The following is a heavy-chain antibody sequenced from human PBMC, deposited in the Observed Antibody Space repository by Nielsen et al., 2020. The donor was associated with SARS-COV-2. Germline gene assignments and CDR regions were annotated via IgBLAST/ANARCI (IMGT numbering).Heavy chain of an antibody. J-gene: IGHJ6*02. D-gene: IGHD4-23*01. Sequence: GGSLRLSCAASGFTFSSYGMHWVRQAPGKGLEWVAVIWYDGSNKYYADSVKGRFTISRDNSKNTLYLQMNSLRAEDTAVYYCARGNDYGGNSWVGRIYYGMDVWGQGTTVTVSS. CDR2: IWYDGSNK. CDR3: ARGNDYGGNSWVGRIYYGMDV. CDR1: GFTFSSYG. V-gene: IGHV3-33*01.